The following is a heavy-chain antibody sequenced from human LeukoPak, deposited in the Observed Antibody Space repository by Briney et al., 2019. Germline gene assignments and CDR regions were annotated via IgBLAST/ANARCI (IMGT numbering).Heavy chain of an antibody. V-gene: IGHV3-21*01. Sequence: GGSLRLSCAASGFTFSSYSMNWVRQAPGKGLEWVSSISSSSYIYYADSVKGRFTISRDNAKNSLYLQMNSLRAEDTAVYYCARYGPGRRYYYYGMDVWGQGTTVTVSS. CDR2: ISSSSYI. CDR3: ARYGPGRRYYYYGMDV. CDR1: GFTFSSYS. J-gene: IGHJ6*02. D-gene: IGHD3-10*01.